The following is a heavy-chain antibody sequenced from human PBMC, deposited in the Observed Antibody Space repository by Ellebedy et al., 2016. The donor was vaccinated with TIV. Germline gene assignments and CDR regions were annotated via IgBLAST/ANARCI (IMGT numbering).Heavy chain of an antibody. V-gene: IGHV4-39*01. J-gene: IGHJ5*01. CDR3: ARNPPTYNWVDS. CDR1: GGSISRSSHY. CDR2: IYYSGNT. Sequence: PSETLSLTCTVSGGSISRSSHYWGWIRQPPGKGLVWIGNIYYSGNTDYNPSLKSRVTISVDTSKNQFSLQLRSVTAADTAVYYCARNPPTYNWVDSWGQGTLVTVSS.